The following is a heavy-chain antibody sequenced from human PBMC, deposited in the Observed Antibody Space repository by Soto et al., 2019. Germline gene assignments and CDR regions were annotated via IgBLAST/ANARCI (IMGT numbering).Heavy chain of an antibody. CDR2: IYSGGST. Sequence: EVQLVETGGGLIQPGGSLRLSCAASGFTVSSNYMSWVRKAPGKGLEWVSVIYSGGSTYYADSVKGRFTISRDNSKNTLYLQMNSLRVEDTAVYYCATSYYYDHVQHWGQGTLVTVSS. V-gene: IGHV3-53*02. CDR3: ATSYYYDHVQH. CDR1: GFTVSSNY. D-gene: IGHD3-22*01. J-gene: IGHJ1*01.